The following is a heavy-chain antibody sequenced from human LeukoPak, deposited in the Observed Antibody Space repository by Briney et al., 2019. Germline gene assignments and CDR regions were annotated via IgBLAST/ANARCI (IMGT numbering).Heavy chain of an antibody. CDR2: INSDGSST. CDR3: AKESSSVGAFDY. CDR1: GFTFSSYW. V-gene: IGHV3-74*01. J-gene: IGHJ4*02. Sequence: GGSLRLSCAASGFTFSSYWMHWVHQAPGKGLVWVSRINSDGSSTSYAGSVKGRFTISRDNAKNTLYLQMNSLRAEDTAVYYCAKESSSVGAFDYWGQGTLVTVSS. D-gene: IGHD1-26*01.